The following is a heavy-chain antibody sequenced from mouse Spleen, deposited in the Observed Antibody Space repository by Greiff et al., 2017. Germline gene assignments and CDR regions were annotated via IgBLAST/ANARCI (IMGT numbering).Heavy chain of an antibody. Sequence: VKLMESGPGLVQPSQSLSITCTVSGFSLTSYGVHWVRQSPGKGLEWLGVIWRGGSTDYNAAFMSRLSITKDNSKSQVFFKMNSLQADDTAIYYCAKNRRDYGNLYAMDYWGQGTSVTVSS. J-gene: IGHJ4*01. CDR2: IWRGGST. V-gene: IGHV2-5*01. CDR3: AKNRRDYGNLYAMDY. CDR1: GFSLTSYG. D-gene: IGHD2-1*01.